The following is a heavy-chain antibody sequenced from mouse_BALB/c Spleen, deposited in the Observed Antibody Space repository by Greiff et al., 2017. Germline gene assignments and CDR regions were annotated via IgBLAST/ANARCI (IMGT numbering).Heavy chain of an antibody. Sequence: EVKLQESGPGLVKPSQSLSLTCSVTGYSITSGYYWNWIRQFPGNKLEWMGYISYDGSNNYNPSLKNRISITRDTSKNQFFLKLNSVTTEDTATYYCARDYDTAMDYWGQGTSVTVSS. CDR2: ISYDGSN. J-gene: IGHJ4*01. D-gene: IGHD2-3*01. V-gene: IGHV3-6*02. CDR3: ARDYDTAMDY. CDR1: GYSITSGYY.